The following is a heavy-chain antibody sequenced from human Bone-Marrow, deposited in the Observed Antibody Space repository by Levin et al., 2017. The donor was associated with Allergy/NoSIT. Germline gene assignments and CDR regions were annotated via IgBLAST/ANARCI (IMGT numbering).Heavy chain of an antibody. CDR1: GFSFSDYV. V-gene: IGHV3-23*01. CDR3: AKDKYDTVGDAFDI. CDR2: IVASGSST. J-gene: IGHJ3*02. D-gene: IGHD3-9*01. Sequence: GGSLRLSCAASGFSFSDYVMTWVRQVPVKGLEWVSTIVASGSSTYYADSVKGRFTISRDNSKKILYLEMHSLRGEDTAVYYCAKDKYDTVGDAFDIWGQGTMVTVSS.